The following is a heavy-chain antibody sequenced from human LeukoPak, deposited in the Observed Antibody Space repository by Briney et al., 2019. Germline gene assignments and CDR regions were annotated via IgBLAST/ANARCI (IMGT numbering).Heavy chain of an antibody. CDR1: GYTFTKYG. D-gene: IGHD2-21*02. Sequence: ASVTVSYKACGYTFTKYGISWLRQAPGQGLEGMGWISAYNCNTNYAQKLQGRVTMTTDTSTSTAYLELRSLRSDDMAVYYCARQGLVTLFDYWGQGTLVTVSS. CDR3: ARQGLVTLFDY. V-gene: IGHV1-18*03. J-gene: IGHJ4*02. CDR2: ISAYNCNT.